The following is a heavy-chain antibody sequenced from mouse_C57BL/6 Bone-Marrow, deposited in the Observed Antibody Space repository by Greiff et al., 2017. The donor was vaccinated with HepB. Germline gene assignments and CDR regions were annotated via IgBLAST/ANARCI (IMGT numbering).Heavy chain of an antibody. V-gene: IGHV1-81*01. D-gene: IGHD1-1*01. CDR1: GYTFTSYG. Sequence: VQLQESGAELARPGASVKLSCKASGYTFTSYGISWVKQRTGQGLEWIGEIYPRSGNTYYNEKFKGKATLTADKSSSTAYMELRSLTSEDSAVYFCAREGEDIITPVVVFDYWGQGTTLTVSS. CDR3: AREGEDIITPVVVFDY. CDR2: IYPRSGNT. J-gene: IGHJ2*01.